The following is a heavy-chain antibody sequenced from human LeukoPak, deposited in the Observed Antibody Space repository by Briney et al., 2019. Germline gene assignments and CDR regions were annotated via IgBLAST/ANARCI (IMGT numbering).Heavy chain of an antibody. CDR3: ARATLKDYPPRY. CDR2: INHSGST. CDR1: GGSISSSNW. Sequence: KPSGTLSLTCAVSGGSISSSNWWSWVRQPPGKGLEWIGEINHSGSTNYNPSLKSRVTISVDTSKNQFSLKLSSVTAADTAVYYCARATLKDYPPRYWGQGTLVTVSS. D-gene: IGHD4-11*01. J-gene: IGHJ4*02. V-gene: IGHV4-4*02.